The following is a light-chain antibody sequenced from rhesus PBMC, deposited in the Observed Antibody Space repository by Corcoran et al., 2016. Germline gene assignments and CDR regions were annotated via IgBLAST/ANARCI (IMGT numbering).Light chain of an antibody. V-gene: IGKV1-22*01. Sequence: DIQMTQSPSSLSASVGDTVTITCRASQGISSWLAWYTQNTGNAPKLLIYKAYSLHSVVPSRSSGSGCGKDFTLTISSMQSEEFATYYCQQYSNRPPTVGQGTKVEIK. J-gene: IGKJ1*01. CDR2: KAY. CDR3: QQYSNRPPT. CDR1: QGISSW.